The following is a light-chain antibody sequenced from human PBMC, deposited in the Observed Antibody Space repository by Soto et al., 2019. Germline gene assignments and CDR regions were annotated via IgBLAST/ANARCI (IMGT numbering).Light chain of an antibody. V-gene: IGKV1-5*01. CDR1: QTISRW. CDR3: HSRA. Sequence: DIQLTQSASTLAASRGEEVTITCRASQTISRWLAWYQQKPVRAPKLLIYDASTLESGVPSRFSGSGYETEFTLTISRLQPDDFATYFCHSRAFGQGTRLEIK. J-gene: IGKJ5*01. CDR2: DAS.